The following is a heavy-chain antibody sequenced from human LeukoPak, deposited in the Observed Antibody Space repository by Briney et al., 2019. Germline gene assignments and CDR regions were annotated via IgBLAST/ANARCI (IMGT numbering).Heavy chain of an antibody. V-gene: IGHV3-64*02. Sequence: GGSLRLSCAASGFTFSSYVLHWVRQAPGKGLEYVSGISVNGDSTYYADFVKGRFTMSRDNSRNTLNLQMGSLRAEDTAVYYCARGVIHDSSAYFDNYWGQGTLVTVSS. D-gene: IGHD3-22*01. CDR1: GFTFSSYV. CDR2: ISVNGDST. J-gene: IGHJ4*02. CDR3: ARGVIHDSSAYFDNY.